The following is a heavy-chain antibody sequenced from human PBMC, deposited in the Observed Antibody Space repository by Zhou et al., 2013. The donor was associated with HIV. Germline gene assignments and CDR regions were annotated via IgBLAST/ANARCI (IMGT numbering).Heavy chain of an antibody. CDR3: ARDPLGANRDYSNGGWEI. J-gene: IGHJ3*02. CDR2: ITPLVSTA. CDR1: GGTFSNFP. Sequence: QVQLVQSGAEVKKPGSAVKVSCKASGGTFSNFPISWVRQAPGQGLEWMGRITPLVSTANYAQNFQARLTITADKSTRTAYMELTSLTYEDTAVYYCARDPLGANRDYSNGGWEIWGQGTMVTVSS. V-gene: IGHV1-69*04. D-gene: IGHD4-4*01.